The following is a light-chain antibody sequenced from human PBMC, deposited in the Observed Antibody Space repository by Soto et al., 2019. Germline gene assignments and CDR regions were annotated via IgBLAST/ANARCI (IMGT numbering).Light chain of an antibody. J-gene: IGKJ1*01. CDR2: ESS. V-gene: IGKV3-11*01. CDR1: QNVANY. Sequence: EIVLTQSPATLSLSPGERATLSCRASQNVANYLDWYQQKPGQAPRLLIYESSNRATGIAARFSGSGSGTDFTLTISSLEPEDFAVYYCPQRSNWPQTFGQGTKVDIK. CDR3: PQRSNWPQT.